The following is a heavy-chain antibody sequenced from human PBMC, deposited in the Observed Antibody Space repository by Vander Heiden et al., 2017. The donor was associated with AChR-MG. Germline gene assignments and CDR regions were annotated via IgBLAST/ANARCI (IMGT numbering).Heavy chain of an antibody. CDR2: IYWDDDK. CDR1: GLSLSTSGVG. D-gene: IGHD6-13*01. V-gene: IGHV2-5*02. J-gene: IGHJ4*02. Sequence: QITLKESGPTLVKPTQTLTLTCTFSGLSLSTSGVGVGWIRQPPGKALEWLALIYWDDDKRYSPSLKSRLTITKDTSKNQVVLTMTNMDPVDTATYYCAHSYPGIAAPHFDYWGQGTLVTVSS. CDR3: AHSYPGIAAPHFDY.